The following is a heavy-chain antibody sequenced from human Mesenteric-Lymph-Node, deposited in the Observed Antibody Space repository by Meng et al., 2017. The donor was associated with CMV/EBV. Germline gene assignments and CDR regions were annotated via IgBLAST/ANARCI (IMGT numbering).Heavy chain of an antibody. CDR2: IKSKTDGGTT. Sequence: GESLKISCAASGFTFSNAWMSWVRQAPGKGLEWVGRIKSKTDGGTTDYAAPVKGRFTISRDDSKNTLYLQMNSLKTEDTAVYYCAKEGGDYVWGSYRSDAFDIWGQGTMVTVSS. CDR3: AKEGGDYVWGSYRSDAFDI. J-gene: IGHJ3*02. V-gene: IGHV3-15*01. D-gene: IGHD3-16*02. CDR1: GFTFSNAW.